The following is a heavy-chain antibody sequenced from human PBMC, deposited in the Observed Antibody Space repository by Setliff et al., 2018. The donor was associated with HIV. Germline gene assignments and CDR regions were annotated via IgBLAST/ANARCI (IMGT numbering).Heavy chain of an antibody. Sequence: PLSLTCTVSSDFVSGDDFYWSWIRQAPGRGLEWIGYVYYNGITHYNPSLKSRLTISIDTSGRRFSLNLTSVTALDTAVYFCAKMVRGSLSARRMYYFDSWGQGTMVTVSS. J-gene: IGHJ4*02. CDR3: AKMVRGSLSARRMYYFDS. CDR2: VYYNGIT. D-gene: IGHD3-10*01. V-gene: IGHV4-30-4*01. CDR1: SDFVSGDDFY.